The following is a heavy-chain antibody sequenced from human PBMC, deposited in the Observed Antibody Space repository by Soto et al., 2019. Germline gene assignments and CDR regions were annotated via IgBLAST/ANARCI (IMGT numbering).Heavy chain of an antibody. CDR3: ARVNYDFWSGYFDY. CDR2: INAGNGNT. J-gene: IGHJ4*02. V-gene: IGHV1-3*01. D-gene: IGHD3-3*01. Sequence: ASVKVSCKASGYTFTTYAMQWVRQAPGQRLEWMGWINAGNGNTKYSQKFQGRVTITRDTSASTAYMELSSLRSEDTAVYYCARVNYDFWSGYFDYWGQGTLVTVSS. CDR1: GYTFTTYA.